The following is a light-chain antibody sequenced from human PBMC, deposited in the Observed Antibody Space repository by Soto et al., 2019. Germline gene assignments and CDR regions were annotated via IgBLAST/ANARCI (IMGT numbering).Light chain of an antibody. CDR1: QSVSTN. V-gene: IGKV3-15*01. Sequence: EIEMTQSPATLSVSPGERATLSCRASQSVSTNLAWYQQKPGQAPRLLIYGASTRAPGIPARFSGSGSGTEFNITISSLQSEDSAIYYCQQYNNWPRATFGGGTKVEIK. CDR3: QQYNNWPRAT. J-gene: IGKJ4*01. CDR2: GAS.